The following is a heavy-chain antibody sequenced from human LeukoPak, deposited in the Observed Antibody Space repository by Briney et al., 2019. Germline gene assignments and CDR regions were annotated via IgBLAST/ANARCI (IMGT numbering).Heavy chain of an antibody. J-gene: IGHJ4*02. CDR3: ARDRIEMATITGFDY. CDR1: GFTFSDYS. Sequence: GGSLRLSCAASGFTFSDYSMHWVRQAPGKGLEWVSYISGKSDVIYYVDSVRGRFTISRDNAKNSLYLQMNSLRAEDTAVYYCARDRIEMATITGFDYWGQGTLVTVSS. CDR2: ISGKSDVI. D-gene: IGHD5-24*01. V-gene: IGHV3-48*04.